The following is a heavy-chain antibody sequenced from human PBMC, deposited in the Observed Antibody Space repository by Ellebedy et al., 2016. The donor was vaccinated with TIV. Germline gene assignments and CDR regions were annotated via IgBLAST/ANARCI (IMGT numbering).Heavy chain of an antibody. CDR2: INQDGSDK. CDR3: ATDGSYGDYRSPTHAFVM. CDR1: GFTFRSYW. V-gene: IGHV3-7*01. Sequence: GGSLRLSCAASGFTFRSYWMSWVRQAPGKGLEWVGNINQDGSDKYYVDSVKGRFSISRDNAKNSLYLQMNSLRGEDTALYFCATDGSYGDYRSPTHAFVMWGQGTMVAVSS. D-gene: IGHD4-17*01. J-gene: IGHJ3*02.